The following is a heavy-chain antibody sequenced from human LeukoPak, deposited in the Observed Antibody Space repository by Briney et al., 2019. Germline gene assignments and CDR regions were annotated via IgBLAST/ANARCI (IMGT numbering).Heavy chain of an antibody. J-gene: IGHJ4*02. CDR1: GGTFSSYA. CDR2: IIPIFGTA. Sequence: ASVKVSCKASGGTFSSYAISWVRQAPGQGLEWMGGIIPIFGTANYAQKFQGRVTITADESTSTAYMELSSLRSEDTAVYYCARVFPYGSGSYYKYYFDHWGQGTLVTVSS. D-gene: IGHD3-10*01. CDR3: ARVFPYGSGSYYKYYFDH. V-gene: IGHV1-69*13.